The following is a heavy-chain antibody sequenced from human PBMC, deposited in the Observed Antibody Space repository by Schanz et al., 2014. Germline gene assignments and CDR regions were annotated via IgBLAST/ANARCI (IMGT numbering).Heavy chain of an antibody. V-gene: IGHV3-23*04. CDR3: ARDKGGYYPFDY. CDR1: GFTFSTYA. J-gene: IGHJ4*02. Sequence: EVQLVESGGGLVQPGGSLRLSCAASGFTFSTYAMTWVRQAPGKGLEWVSSISIRGGNTYYTDSVKGRFTISRDNSKNTLDLQMSSLRADDTAVYYCARDKGGYYPFDYWGQGTLVTVSS. CDR2: ISIRGGNT. D-gene: IGHD3-3*01.